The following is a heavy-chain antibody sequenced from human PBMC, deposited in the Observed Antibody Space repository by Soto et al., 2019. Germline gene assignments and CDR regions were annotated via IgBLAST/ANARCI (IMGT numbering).Heavy chain of an antibody. CDR2: VSHDGRNT. CDR1: GFTFSDYA. Sequence: VQLVESGGGVVQPGRSLRLSCAASGFTFSDYAMHWIRQAPGRGLEWVAVVSHDGRNTHYADSVKGRFTISRDSSKNTVSLEMTGLRAEDTAVYYCAKGGRQWLVTSGFNYWGQGALVTVSS. CDR3: AKGGRQWLVTSGFNY. D-gene: IGHD6-19*01. J-gene: IGHJ4*02. V-gene: IGHV3-30*18.